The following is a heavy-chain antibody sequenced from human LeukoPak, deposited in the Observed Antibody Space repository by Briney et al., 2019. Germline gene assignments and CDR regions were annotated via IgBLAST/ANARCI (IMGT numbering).Heavy chain of an antibody. D-gene: IGHD1-26*01. CDR1: GFTFSSYS. CDR2: ISSSSYI. V-gene: IGHV3-21*01. Sequence: PGGSLRLSCAASGFTFSSYSMNWVRQAPGKGLEWVSSISSSSYIYYSDSVKGRFTISRDNAKNSLYLQMSSLRVEDTAVYYCAXDVKGRWELLGSHDYWGQGTLVTASS. CDR3: AXDVKGRWELLGSHDY. J-gene: IGHJ4*02.